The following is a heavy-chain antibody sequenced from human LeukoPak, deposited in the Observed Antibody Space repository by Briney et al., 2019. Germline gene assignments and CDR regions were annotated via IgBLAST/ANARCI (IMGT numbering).Heavy chain of an antibody. V-gene: IGHV3-53*01. J-gene: IGHJ4*02. D-gene: IGHD3-10*01. CDR3: ARAPHALWFGGGAFDY. CDR1: GFNVSVNY. CDR2: IYSTAIT. Sequence: PGGSLRLSCAASGFNVSVNYMSWVRQAPGKGLEWLSVIYSTAITAYADFVKGRFTHSRDNSKNTLALQMNSLRVEDTAVYYCARAPHALWFGGGAFDYWGQGTLVTVSS.